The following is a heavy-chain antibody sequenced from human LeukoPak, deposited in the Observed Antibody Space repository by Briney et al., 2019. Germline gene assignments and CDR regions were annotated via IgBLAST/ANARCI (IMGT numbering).Heavy chain of an antibody. D-gene: IGHD3-3*01. CDR2: VDPEDGET. J-gene: IGHJ4*02. V-gene: IGHV1-69-2*01. Sequence: GASVKVSCKAVGYTFTDYYILWVKQAPGKGLEWVGRVDPEDGETVYAEKFQGRVTITADTSTDTAHMELSSLRSEDTAIYYCPTTSLLEWFSAANEYWGQGTLITVSS. CDR1: GYTFTDYY. CDR3: PTTSLLEWFSAANEY.